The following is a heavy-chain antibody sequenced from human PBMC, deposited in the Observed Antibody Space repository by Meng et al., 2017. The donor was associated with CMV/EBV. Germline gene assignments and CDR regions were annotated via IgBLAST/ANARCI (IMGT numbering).Heavy chain of an antibody. CDR2: IKSKTDGGTT. V-gene: IGHV3-15*01. Sequence: LSLTCAASGFTFSNAWMSWVRQAPGKGLEWVGRIKSKTDGGTTDYAAPVKGRFTISRDDSKNTLYLQMNSLKTEDTAVYYCARRRGRHSGGGSYYFDYWGQGTLVTVSS. D-gene: IGHD4-23*01. CDR3: ARRRGRHSGGGSYYFDY. CDR1: GFTFSNAW. J-gene: IGHJ4*02.